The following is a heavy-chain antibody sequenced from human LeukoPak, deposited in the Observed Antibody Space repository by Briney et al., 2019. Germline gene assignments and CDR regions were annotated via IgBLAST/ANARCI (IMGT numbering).Heavy chain of an antibody. CDR2: IIPILGIA. D-gene: IGHD6-19*01. V-gene: IGHV1-69*04. CDR3: ARAGAVAGTYDAFDI. CDR1: GGTFSSYA. Sequence: SVKVSCKASGGTFSSYAISWVRQAPGQGLEWMGRIIPILGIANYAQKFQGRVTITADKSTSTAYMELRSLRSEDTAVYYCARAGAVAGTYDAFDIWGQGTMVTVSS. J-gene: IGHJ3*02.